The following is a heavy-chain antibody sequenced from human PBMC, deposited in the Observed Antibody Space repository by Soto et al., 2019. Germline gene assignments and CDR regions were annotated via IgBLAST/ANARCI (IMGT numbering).Heavy chain of an antibody. Sequence: PGESLKISCEGSGYSFTSYWISWVRQVPGKGLEWMGRIDPNDSYTNYSAAFQGHVTFSADKSISTAFLQWSNLKASDTAMYFCARHAVITSGGIIVSNWFDPWGQGTPVTVSS. CDR3: ARHAVITSGGIIVSNWFDP. J-gene: IGHJ5*02. CDR2: IDPNDSYT. D-gene: IGHD3-16*02. CDR1: GYSFTSYW. V-gene: IGHV5-10-1*01.